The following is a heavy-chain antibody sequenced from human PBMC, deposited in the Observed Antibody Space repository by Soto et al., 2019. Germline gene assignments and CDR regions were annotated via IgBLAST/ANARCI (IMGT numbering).Heavy chain of an antibody. J-gene: IGHJ6*03. CDR1: GFTFNSYAM. Sequence: GSLRLSCAASGFTFNSYAMSWVRQAPGKGLEWVSAISGSTNHNPSLKSRVTISVDKSKNQFSLKLSSVTAADTAVYYCARDTPKTGTSHYYMDVWGKGTTVTVSS. V-gene: IGHV4-4*02. D-gene: IGHD1-1*01. CDR3: ARDTPKTGTSHYYMDV. CDR2: ISGST.